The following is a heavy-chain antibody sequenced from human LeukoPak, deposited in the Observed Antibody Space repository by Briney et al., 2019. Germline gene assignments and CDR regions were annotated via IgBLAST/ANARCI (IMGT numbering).Heavy chain of an antibody. D-gene: IGHD1-26*01. Sequence: PSETLSLTCSFSGVSMSGCYCTWIRQPPGKGLEWIGHVYHSGGTGYNPSLKSRGSMSIDTSNNQFSLKLKSVTAADTAFYYCARGAHAGTLGQYFDSWGQGILVTVSS. CDR3: ARGAHAGTLGQYFDS. CDR2: VYHSGGT. CDR1: GVSMSGCY. V-gene: IGHV4-59*01. J-gene: IGHJ4*02.